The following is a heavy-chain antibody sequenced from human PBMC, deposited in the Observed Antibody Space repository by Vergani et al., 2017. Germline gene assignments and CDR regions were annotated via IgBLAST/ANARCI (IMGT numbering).Heavy chain of an antibody. V-gene: IGHV1-69*02. J-gene: IGHJ6*04. CDR3: ARSSGGPTRGMDV. Sequence: HVQLVQSGAEVKKPGSSVKVSCKASGGTFSSYTISWVRQAPGQGLEWMGRIIPILGIANYAQKFQGRVTITADKSTSTAYMERSSLRYEDTAVYYCARSSGGPTRGMDVWGEGTTVTVSS. CDR2: IIPILGIA. CDR1: GGTFSSYT. D-gene: IGHD3-16*01.